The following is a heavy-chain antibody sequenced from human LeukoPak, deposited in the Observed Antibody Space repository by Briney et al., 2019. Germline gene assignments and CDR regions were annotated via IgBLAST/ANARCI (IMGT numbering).Heavy chain of an antibody. V-gene: IGHV3-7*01. Sequence: GGSLRLPCAPSGFTFSSYSMNWVRQAPGKGLEGGANKNQNGSETYYVDSVKGRFPISRDNAKNSLYLQMNSLRVEDTAVYYCARKKYYYDTSTYGWFDPWGQGSSVTVSS. CDR2: KNQNGSET. D-gene: IGHD3-22*01. J-gene: IGHJ5*02. CDR3: ARKKYYYDTSTYGWFDP. CDR1: GFTFSSYS.